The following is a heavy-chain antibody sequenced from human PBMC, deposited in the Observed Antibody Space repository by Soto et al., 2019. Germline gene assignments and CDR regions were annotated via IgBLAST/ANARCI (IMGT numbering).Heavy chain of an antibody. V-gene: IGHV3-23*01. CDR1: GFTFSSYA. Sequence: EVQLLESGGGLVQPGGSLRLSCAASGFTFSSYAMSWVRQAPGKGLVWVSAISGSGGSTYYADSVKGRFTISRDISKNTLYLQMNSLRAEDTAVYYCAKDRSSGPKTKRYYYYGMDVWGQGTTVTVSS. D-gene: IGHD6-19*01. J-gene: IGHJ6*02. CDR3: AKDRSSGPKTKRYYYYGMDV. CDR2: ISGSGGST.